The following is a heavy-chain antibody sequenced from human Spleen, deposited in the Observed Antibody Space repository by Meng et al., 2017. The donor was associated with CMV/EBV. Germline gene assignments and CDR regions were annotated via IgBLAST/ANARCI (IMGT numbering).Heavy chain of an antibody. CDR2: IYYSGST. CDR3: ARDTGYYYDSSGYSIPTYGGMDV. Sequence: SETLSLTCTVSGGSISSSSYYWSWIRQPPGKGLEWIGYIYYSGSTNYNPSLKSRVTISVDTSKNQFSLKLSSVTAADTAVYYCARDTGYYYDSSGYSIPTYGGMDVWGQGTTVTVSS. V-gene: IGHV4-61*01. D-gene: IGHD3-22*01. CDR1: GGSISSSSYY. J-gene: IGHJ6*02.